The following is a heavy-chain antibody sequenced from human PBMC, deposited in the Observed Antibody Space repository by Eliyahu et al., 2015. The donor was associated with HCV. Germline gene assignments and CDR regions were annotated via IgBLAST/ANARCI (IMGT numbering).Heavy chain of an antibody. Sequence: EVQLVESGGGLVKPGGSLRLSCAASGFXFXSYNMNWVRQAPGKGLEWVSSISRSGTDIYYTDSVKGRFTISRDNARNSVYLQMNSLRVEDTAVYYCAREGRGGYCSGGSCYFDYWGQGALVTVSS. CDR1: GFXFXSYN. V-gene: IGHV3-21*01. J-gene: IGHJ4*02. CDR2: ISRSGTDI. CDR3: AREGRGGYCSGGSCYFDY. D-gene: IGHD2-15*01.